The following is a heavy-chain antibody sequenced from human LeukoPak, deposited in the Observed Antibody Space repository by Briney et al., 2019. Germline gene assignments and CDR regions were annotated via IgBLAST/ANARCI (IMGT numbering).Heavy chain of an antibody. CDR3: ARGPYRSTGYSSIPLDY. CDR1: GYTFTSYY. D-gene: IGHD6-19*01. Sequence: GVSVKVSCKASGYTFTSYYMHWVRQTPGQGLEWMGIINPSGGSTGYAQKFQCRVTMTRDTSRSTVYMELSSLRSEDTAVYYCARGPYRSTGYSSIPLDYWGQGTLVTVAS. J-gene: IGHJ4*02. CDR2: INPSGGST. V-gene: IGHV1-46*01.